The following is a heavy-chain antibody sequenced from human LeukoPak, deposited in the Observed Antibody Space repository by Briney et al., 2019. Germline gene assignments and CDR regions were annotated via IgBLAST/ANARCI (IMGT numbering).Heavy chain of an antibody. V-gene: IGHV3-30*02. CDR2: IWYDGSKK. J-gene: IGHJ4*02. Sequence: PGGSLRLSCAASGFSFSSYGMHWVRQAPGKGLEWVAVIWYDGSKKYYADSVKGRFIISRDNSRNTLYLQMNSLRAEDTAVYYCAKSLDAQAVADPFDYWGQGTLVTVSS. CDR3: AKSLDAQAVADPFDY. D-gene: IGHD6-19*01. CDR1: GFSFSSYG.